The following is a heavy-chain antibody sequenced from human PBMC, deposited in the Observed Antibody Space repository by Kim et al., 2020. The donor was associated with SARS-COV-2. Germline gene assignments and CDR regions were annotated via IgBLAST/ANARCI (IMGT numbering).Heavy chain of an antibody. Sequence: GGSLRLSCAASGFTFRTYCMTWVRQAPGKGLEWVSSIGSSGSYIFHADSVKGRFTISRDNAKNSLYLQMNSLRAEDTAVYYCARDSLYCSSTSCYLDYWGQGTLVTVSS. CDR1: GFTFRTYC. CDR3: ARDSLYCSSTSCYLDY. D-gene: IGHD2-2*01. CDR2: IGSSGSYI. J-gene: IGHJ4*02. V-gene: IGHV3-21*01.